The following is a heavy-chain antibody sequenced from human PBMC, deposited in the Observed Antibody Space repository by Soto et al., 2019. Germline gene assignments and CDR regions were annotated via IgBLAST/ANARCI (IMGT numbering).Heavy chain of an antibody. V-gene: IGHV3-30*03. D-gene: IGHD6-13*01. Sequence: GGSLRLSCAASGFTFSSYGMHWVRQAPGKGLEWVAVISYDGSNKYYADSVKGRFTISRDNSKNTLYLQMNSLRAEDTAVYYCEQPTDINGEDYCGQGPLVTVYS. CDR1: GFTFSSYG. CDR2: ISYDGSNK. J-gene: IGHJ4*02. CDR3: EQPTDINGEDY.